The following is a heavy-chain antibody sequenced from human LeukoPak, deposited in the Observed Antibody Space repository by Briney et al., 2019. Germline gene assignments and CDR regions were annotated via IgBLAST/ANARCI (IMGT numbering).Heavy chain of an antibody. Sequence: SETLSLTCGVSGYSISSGYHWGWIRQPPGKGLEWIGNVFQSGSTYYNPSLKSRVTISVGTSKNQFSLKLTSVTAADTAVYYCARERSSSWFIEFWGQGILVTVSS. J-gene: IGHJ4*02. CDR3: ARERSSSWFIEF. D-gene: IGHD6-13*01. CDR1: GYSISSGYH. CDR2: VFQSGST. V-gene: IGHV4-38-2*02.